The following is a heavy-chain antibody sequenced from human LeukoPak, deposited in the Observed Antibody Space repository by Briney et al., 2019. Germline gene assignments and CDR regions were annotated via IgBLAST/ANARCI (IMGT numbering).Heavy chain of an antibody. CDR2: IYSGGST. V-gene: IGHV3-53*04. Sequence: GGSLRLSCAASGFTVSSNYMSWVRQAPGKGLEWVSVIYSGGSTYYADSVKGRFTISRHNSKNTLYLQMNSLRAEDTAVYYCARDLGLVGGYYDPYAFAIWGQGTMVTVSS. CDR3: ARDLGLVGGYYDPYAFAI. D-gene: IGHD3-22*01. CDR1: GFTVSSNY. J-gene: IGHJ3*02.